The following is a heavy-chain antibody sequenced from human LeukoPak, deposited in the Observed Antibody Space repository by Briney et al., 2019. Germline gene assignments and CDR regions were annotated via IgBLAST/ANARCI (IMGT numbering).Heavy chain of an antibody. CDR2: VSDSGGST. D-gene: IGHD1/OR15-1a*01. CDR3: AKSHSVEQRGYFDY. V-gene: IGHV3-23*01. CDR1: GFTFSSYA. J-gene: IGHJ4*02. Sequence: PGGSLRLSCAASGFTFSSYAMTWVRQAPGKGLEWVATVSDSGGSTYYADAVKGRFTISRDNSKDTLYAQMSSLRAEDAAVYYCAKSHSVEQRGYFDYWGQGTLVTVSS.